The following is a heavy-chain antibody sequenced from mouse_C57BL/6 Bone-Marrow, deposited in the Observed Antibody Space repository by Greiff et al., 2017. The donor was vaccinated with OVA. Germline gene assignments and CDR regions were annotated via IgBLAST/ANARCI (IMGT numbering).Heavy chain of an antibody. CDR1: GYTFTDYE. CDR2: IDPETGGT. V-gene: IGHV1-15*01. J-gene: IGHJ4*01. Sequence: VQLQQSGAELVRPGASVTLSCKASGYTFTDYEMHWVKQTPVHGLEWIGAIDPETGGTAYNQKFKGKAILTADKSSSTAYMELRSLTSEDSAVYYCTRDDYGSSNYAMDYWGQGTSVTVSS. CDR3: TRDDYGSSNYAMDY. D-gene: IGHD1-1*01.